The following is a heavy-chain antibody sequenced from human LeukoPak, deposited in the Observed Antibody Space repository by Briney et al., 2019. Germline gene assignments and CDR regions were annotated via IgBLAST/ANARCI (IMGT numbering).Heavy chain of an antibody. CDR2: ISGSGGST. CDR1: GFTFSSYA. Sequence: QPGGSLRLSCAASGFTFSSYAMSWVRQAPGKGLEWVSAISGSGGSTYYADSVKGRFTISRDNSKNTLYLQMNSLRAEDTAVYYCAKDFFVAAAGPDAFDIWGQGTMVTVSS. V-gene: IGHV3-23*01. J-gene: IGHJ3*02. CDR3: AKDFFVAAAGPDAFDI. D-gene: IGHD6-13*01.